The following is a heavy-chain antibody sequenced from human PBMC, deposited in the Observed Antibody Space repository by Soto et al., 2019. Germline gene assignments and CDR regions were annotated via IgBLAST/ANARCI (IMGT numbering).Heavy chain of an antibody. CDR1: GYTFTSYC. Sequence: ASGKVSCKASGYTFTSYCIHWVRQAPGQRLEWMGWINAANGDTKYSPKFQGRVTITRDTSASTAYMELSSLRSEDTAVYYCVRRHVSATGIDWFDPWGQGTPVTVSS. V-gene: IGHV1-3*01. D-gene: IGHD6-13*01. CDR2: INAANGDT. J-gene: IGHJ5*02. CDR3: VRRHVSATGIDWFDP.